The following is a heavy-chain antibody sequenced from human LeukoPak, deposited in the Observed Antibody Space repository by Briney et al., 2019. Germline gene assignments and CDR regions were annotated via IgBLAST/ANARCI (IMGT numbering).Heavy chain of an antibody. CDR1: GGSFSSHY. Sequence: PSETLSLTCTVSGGSFSSHYWSWIRQPPGKGLEWIGYISYIGSTNYNPSLKSRVTISVDTSKNQFSLKLSSVTAADTAVYYCARALVVPAAMIYAFDIWGQGTMVTVSS. CDR3: ARALVVPAAMIYAFDI. D-gene: IGHD2-2*01. V-gene: IGHV4-59*11. J-gene: IGHJ3*02. CDR2: ISYIGST.